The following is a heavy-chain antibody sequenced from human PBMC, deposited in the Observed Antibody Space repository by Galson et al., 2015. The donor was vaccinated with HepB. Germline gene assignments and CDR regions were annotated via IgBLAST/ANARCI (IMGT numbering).Heavy chain of an antibody. CDR2: ITWDGKTT. CDR1: GFRFEHYT. V-gene: IGHV3-43*01. Sequence: SLRLSCAASGFRFEHYTMHWVRQIPGKSLEWLSFITWDGKTTSYADSARGRFIISRDNNKNSLYLEMKSLRVDETALYYCAKDYFDSSGGTDFYYGMDALGPGTTVTVAS. J-gene: IGHJ6*02. CDR3: AKDYFDSSGGTDFYYGMDA. D-gene: IGHD3-22*01.